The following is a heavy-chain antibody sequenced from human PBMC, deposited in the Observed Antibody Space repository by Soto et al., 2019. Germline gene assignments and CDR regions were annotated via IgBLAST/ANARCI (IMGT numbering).Heavy chain of an antibody. Sequence: GGALRLSCAASGFIFENFVMSWVRQAPGKGLEWISSISGSGFKKYYADSVKGRFTISRDNSKSTVYLELNNLSAEDTAVYHCAKNQGVELVPLATVDWFDPWGQGSVVTVSS. V-gene: IGHV3-23*01. J-gene: IGHJ5*02. D-gene: IGHD1-26*01. CDR2: ISGSGFKK. CDR1: GFIFENFV. CDR3: AKNQGVELVPLATVDWFDP.